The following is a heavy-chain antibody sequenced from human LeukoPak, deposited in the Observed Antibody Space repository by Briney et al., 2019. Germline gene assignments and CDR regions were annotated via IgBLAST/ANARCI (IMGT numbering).Heavy chain of an antibody. CDR3: ARGTVVGRYFDL. CDR2: MNPNSGNI. D-gene: IGHD6-19*01. Sequence: GASVKVSCKASGYTFTSYDINWVRQATGQGLEWMGWMNPNSGNIGYAQKFQGRVTMTRNTSISTAYMELSSLRSEDTAVYYCARGTVVGRYFDLWGRGTLVTVSS. CDR1: GYTFTSYD. J-gene: IGHJ2*01. V-gene: IGHV1-8*01.